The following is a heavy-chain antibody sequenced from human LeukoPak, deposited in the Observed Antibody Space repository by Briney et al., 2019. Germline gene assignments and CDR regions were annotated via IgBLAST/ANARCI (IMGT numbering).Heavy chain of an antibody. V-gene: IGHV1-24*01. D-gene: IGHD2-8*01. J-gene: IGHJ5*02. CDR3: AIRARYCTNGVCYSLNWFDP. CDR2: FDPEDGET. Sequence: ASVKVSCKASGYTFTSYGISWVRQAPGKGLEWMGGFDPEDGETIYAQKFQGRVTMTEDTSTDTAYMELSSLRSEDTAVYYCAIRARYCTNGVCYSLNWFDPWGQGTLVTVSS. CDR1: GYTFTSYG.